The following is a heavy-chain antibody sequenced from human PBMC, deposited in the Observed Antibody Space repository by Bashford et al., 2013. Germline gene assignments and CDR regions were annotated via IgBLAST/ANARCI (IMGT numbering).Heavy chain of an antibody. CDR3: ARGHSSGWSRRYYYGMDV. D-gene: IGHD6-19*01. CDR2: GHHTGST. J-gene: IGHJ6*02. Sequence: SVDPVPHLRCLCGSFSGYYWSWIRQPPREGAGVDWEGHHTGSTNYNPSLKSRVTISVDTSKNQFSLKLSSVTAADTAVYYCARGHSSGWSRRYYYGMDVWGQGTTVTVSS. CDR1: GSFSGYY. V-gene: IGHV4-34*01.